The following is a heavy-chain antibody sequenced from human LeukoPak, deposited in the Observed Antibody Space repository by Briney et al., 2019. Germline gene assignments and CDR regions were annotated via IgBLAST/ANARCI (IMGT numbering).Heavy chain of an antibody. Sequence: SETLSLTCAVYGGSFSGYYWSWIRQPPGKGLEWIGEINHSGSTNYNPSLKSRVTISVDTSNNQFSLKLSSVTAADTAVYYCARGRQQLLTWGQGTLVTVSS. CDR1: GGSFSGYY. CDR3: ARGRQQLLT. J-gene: IGHJ5*02. V-gene: IGHV4-34*01. CDR2: INHSGST. D-gene: IGHD6-13*01.